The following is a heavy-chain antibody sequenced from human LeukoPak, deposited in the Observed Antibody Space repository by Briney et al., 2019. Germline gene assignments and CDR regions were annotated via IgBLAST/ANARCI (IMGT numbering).Heavy chain of an antibody. V-gene: IGHV3-21*01. CDR2: ISSSSSYI. CDR1: GFTFSSYS. CDR3: ARAAYIVVVVAATPVDY. J-gene: IGHJ4*02. Sequence: PGGSLRLSCAASGFTFSSYSMNWVRQAPGKGLEWVSSISSSSSYIYYADSVKGRFTISRDNAKSSLYLQMNSLRAEDTAVYYCARAAYIVVVVAATPVDYWGQGTLVTVSS. D-gene: IGHD2-15*01.